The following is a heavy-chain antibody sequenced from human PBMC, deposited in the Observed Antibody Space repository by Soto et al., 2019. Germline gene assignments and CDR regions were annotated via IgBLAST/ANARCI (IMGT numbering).Heavy chain of an antibody. Sequence: AGSLRLSCSASGFTLSSYRMYWLRQAPRNGQVWVSRINSDGSGTTYADSVKGRFTISRDNATNTLYLQMNSLRPEGAAVYYCATDLYGDYLDYWGQGTLVTVSS. CDR3: ATDLYGDYLDY. CDR1: GFTLSSYR. CDR2: INSDGSGT. D-gene: IGHD4-17*01. J-gene: IGHJ4*02. V-gene: IGHV3-74*01.